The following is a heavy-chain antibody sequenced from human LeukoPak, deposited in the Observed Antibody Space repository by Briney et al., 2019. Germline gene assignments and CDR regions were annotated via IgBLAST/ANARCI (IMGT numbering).Heavy chain of an antibody. CDR3: ARGPRIAAAVRYYYGMDV. D-gene: IGHD6-13*01. J-gene: IGHJ6*02. CDR1: GYTFTGYY. Sequence: ASVKVSCKASGYTFTGYYMHWVRQAPAQGLEWMGWINPNSGGTNYAQKFQGRVTMTRDTSISTAYMELSRLRSDDTAVYYCARGPRIAAAVRYYYGMDVWGQGTTVTVSS. V-gene: IGHV1-2*02. CDR2: INPNSGGT.